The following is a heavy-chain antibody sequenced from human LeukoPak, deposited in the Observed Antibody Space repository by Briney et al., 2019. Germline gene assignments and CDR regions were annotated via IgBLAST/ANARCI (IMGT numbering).Heavy chain of an antibody. CDR2: INHSGST. V-gene: IGHV4-34*01. CDR3: ASSTIFGAVANWFDP. J-gene: IGHJ5*02. Sequence: SETLSLTCTVSGGSISSYYWSWIRQPPGKGLEWIGEINHSGSTNYNPSLSHSGSTNDNPSLKSRVTISVDTSKNQFSLKLSSVTAADTAVYYCASSTIFGAVANWFDPWGQGTLVTVSS. D-gene: IGHD3-3*01. CDR1: GGSISSYY.